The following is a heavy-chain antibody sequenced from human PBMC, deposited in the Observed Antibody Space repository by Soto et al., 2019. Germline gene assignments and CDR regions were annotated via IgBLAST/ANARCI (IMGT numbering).Heavy chain of an antibody. Sequence: SVKVSCKASGGTCSSYAISWVRQAPGQGLEWMGEIIPIFGTANYAQKFQGRVTITADESTSTAYMEMSSLRSEDTAVYYCARVLGRVTSGAFDIWGQGTMVTVS. J-gene: IGHJ3*02. V-gene: IGHV1-69*13. D-gene: IGHD3-10*01. CDR3: ARVLGRVTSGAFDI. CDR1: GGTCSSYA. CDR2: IIPIFGTA.